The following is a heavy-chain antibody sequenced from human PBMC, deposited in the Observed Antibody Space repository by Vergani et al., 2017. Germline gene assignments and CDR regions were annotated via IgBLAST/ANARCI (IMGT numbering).Heavy chain of an antibody. Sequence: QVQLVQSGAEVKKPGSSVKVSCKASGGTFSSYAISWVRQAPGQGLEWMGRIIPILGTANYAQKFQGRVTITADESTSTAYMELSSLRSEDTAVYYCAKELSYSSGWVQADYFDYWGQGTLVTVSS. CDR2: IIPILGTA. J-gene: IGHJ4*02. CDR1: GGTFSSYA. D-gene: IGHD6-19*01. CDR3: AKELSYSSGWVQADYFDY. V-gene: IGHV1-69*11.